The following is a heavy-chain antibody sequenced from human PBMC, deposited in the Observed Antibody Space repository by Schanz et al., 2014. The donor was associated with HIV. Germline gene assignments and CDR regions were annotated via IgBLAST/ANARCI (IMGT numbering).Heavy chain of an antibody. Sequence: VQLVESGGGVVQPGRSLRLSCAASGFTFSSYGMHWVRQAPGKGLEWVANIKEDGSEINYVDSVKGRFTISRDNAKNSLYLHMSSLRAEDTAVYYCAREDCSGGSCVSNYYYYAMDVWGQGTTVTVSS. D-gene: IGHD2-15*01. J-gene: IGHJ6*02. CDR1: GFTFSSYG. CDR2: IKEDGSEI. V-gene: IGHV3-7*01. CDR3: AREDCSGGSCVSNYYYYAMDV.